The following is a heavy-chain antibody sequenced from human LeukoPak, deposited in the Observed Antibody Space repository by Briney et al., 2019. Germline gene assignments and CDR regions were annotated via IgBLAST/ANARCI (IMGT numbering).Heavy chain of an antibody. J-gene: IGHJ4*02. Sequence: PSETLSLTCTVSGGSISSSSYYWGWIRPPPRKGLEWIGSIYYSGSTYYNPSLKSRVNISVDTSKNQFSLKLLSVTATDTALNFCARRSAGIAVAGKRPYYFDYWGQGTLVTVSS. CDR3: ARRSAGIAVAGKRPYYFDY. V-gene: IGHV4-39*01. CDR2: IYYSGST. CDR1: GGSISSSSYY. D-gene: IGHD6-19*01.